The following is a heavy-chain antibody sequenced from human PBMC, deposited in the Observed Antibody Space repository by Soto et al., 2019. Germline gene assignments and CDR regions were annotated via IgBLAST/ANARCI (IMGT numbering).Heavy chain of an antibody. Sequence: SQTLSLTCAISGDSVSSNSAAWNWIRQSPSRGLEWLGRTYYRSKWYNDYAVSVKSRITINPDTSKNQFSLQLNSVTPEGTAVYYCARDRGVVVPAAISVDGMDVWGQATTVTVSS. V-gene: IGHV6-1*01. CDR2: TYYRSKWYN. D-gene: IGHD2-2*01. CDR3: ARDRGVVVPAAISVDGMDV. CDR1: GDSVSSNSAA. J-gene: IGHJ6*02.